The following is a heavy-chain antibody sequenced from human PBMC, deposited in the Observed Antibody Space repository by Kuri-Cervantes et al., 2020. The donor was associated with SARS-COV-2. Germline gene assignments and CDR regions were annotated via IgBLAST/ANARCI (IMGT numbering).Heavy chain of an antibody. CDR1: GFTFSSYS. V-gene: IGHV3-21*01. J-gene: IGHJ3*02. Sequence: GGSLRLSCAASGFTFSSYSMNWVRQAPGKGLEWVSSISSSSSYIYYADSVKGRFTISRDNAKNSLYLQMNSLRAEDTAVYYCAREEADYYDSSGYFYAFDIWGQGTMVTVSS. D-gene: IGHD3-22*01. CDR3: AREEADYYDSSGYFYAFDI. CDR2: ISSSSSYI.